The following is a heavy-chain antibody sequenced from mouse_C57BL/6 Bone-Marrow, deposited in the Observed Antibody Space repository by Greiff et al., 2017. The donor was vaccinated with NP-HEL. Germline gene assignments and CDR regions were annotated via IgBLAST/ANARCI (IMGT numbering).Heavy chain of an antibody. CDR1: GYTFTSYW. CDR2: ILPGSGST. D-gene: IGHD2-4*01. Sequence: VQLLQSGAELMKPGASVKMSCKATGYTFTSYWIAWVKQRPGHGLEWIGEILPGSGSTNYNEKFKGKATLTVDTSSNTAYMQLSSLTTEDSASYYCARGDDYDDWYFDVGGTGTTVTVSS. V-gene: IGHV1-9*01. CDR3: ARGDDYDDWYFDV. J-gene: IGHJ1*03.